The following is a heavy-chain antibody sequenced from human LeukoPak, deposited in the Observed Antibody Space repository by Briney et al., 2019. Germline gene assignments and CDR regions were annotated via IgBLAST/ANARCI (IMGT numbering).Heavy chain of an antibody. J-gene: IGHJ3*02. CDR1: GLTFSSDS. D-gene: IGHD3-3*01. CDR3: ARGSRFGVVGRDAFDI. V-gene: IGHV3-21*01. Sequence: GGSLRLSCAASGLTFSSDSMNWVRQAPGRGLEWVSSIISSTSYIYYADSVKGRFTISRDNAKNSLYLQVNSLRAEDTAVYYCARGSRFGVVGRDAFDIWGQGTVVTVSS. CDR2: IISSTSYI.